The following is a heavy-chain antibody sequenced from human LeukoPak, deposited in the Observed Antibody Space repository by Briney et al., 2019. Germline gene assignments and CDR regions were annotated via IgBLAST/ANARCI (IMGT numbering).Heavy chain of an antibody. D-gene: IGHD4/OR15-4a*01. CDR2: ISGSGVNT. CDR1: GFTFDNYA. CDR3: ARDTSFNYGAHAMDV. J-gene: IGHJ6*02. Sequence: GGSLRLSCADSGFTFDNYAMNWGRQAPGKGVEWVLGISGSGVNTYYADSVKGRFTISRDNSKNTLYLQLNSLRGEDTAIYYCARDTSFNYGAHAMDVWGQGTTVTVSS. V-gene: IGHV3-23*01.